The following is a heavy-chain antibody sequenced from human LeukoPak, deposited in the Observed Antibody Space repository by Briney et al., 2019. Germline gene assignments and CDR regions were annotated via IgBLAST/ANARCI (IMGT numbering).Heavy chain of an antibody. J-gene: IGHJ4*02. Sequence: PSETLSLTCTVSGYSISSGYYWGWIRQPPGKGLEWIGSIYHSGSTYYNPSLKSRVTISVDTSKNQLSLKLSSVTAADTAVYYCARAYSGYAVFDYWGQGTLVTVSS. CDR1: GYSISSGYY. V-gene: IGHV4-38-2*02. CDR3: ARAYSGYAVFDY. CDR2: IYHSGST. D-gene: IGHD5-12*01.